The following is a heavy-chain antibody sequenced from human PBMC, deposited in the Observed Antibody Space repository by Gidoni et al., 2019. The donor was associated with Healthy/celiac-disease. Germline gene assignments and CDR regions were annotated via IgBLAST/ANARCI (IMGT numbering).Heavy chain of an antibody. CDR3: ARVPSGYYYVEPFR. CDR2: ISSSSSTI. D-gene: IGHD3-22*01. Sequence: EVQLVESGGGLVQPGGSLRLSCAASGFTFSSYSMNWVRQAPGKGLEWVSYISSSSSTIYYADSVKGRFTISRDNAKNSLYLQMNSLRDEDTAVYYCARVPSGYYYVEPFRWGQGTLVTVSS. CDR1: GFTFSSYS. V-gene: IGHV3-48*02. J-gene: IGHJ4*02.